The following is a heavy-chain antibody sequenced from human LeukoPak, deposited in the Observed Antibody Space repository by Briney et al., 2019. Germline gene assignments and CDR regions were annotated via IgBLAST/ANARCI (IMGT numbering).Heavy chain of an antibody. CDR2: IYYSGST. Sequence: NASETLSLTCTVSGGSISSGDYYWSWIRQPPGKGLEWIGYIYYSGSTYYNPSLKSRVTISVDTSKNQFSLKLSSVTAADTAVYYCASRYYYDSSGYVWGQGTLVTVSS. V-gene: IGHV4-30-4*01. CDR3: ASRYYYDSSGYV. CDR1: GGSISSGDYY. J-gene: IGHJ4*02. D-gene: IGHD3-22*01.